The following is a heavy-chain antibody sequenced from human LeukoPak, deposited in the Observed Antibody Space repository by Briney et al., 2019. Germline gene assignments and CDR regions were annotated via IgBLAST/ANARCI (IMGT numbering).Heavy chain of an antibody. J-gene: IGHJ3*02. CDR2: IYYSGST. CDR1: GGSISSGGYY. Sequence: SETLSLTCTVSGGSISSGGYYWSWIRQHPGKGLEWIGYIYYSGSTYYNPSLKSRVTISVDTSKNQFSLKLSSVTAADTAVYYCAREEAATLDAFDIWGQGTMVTVSS. D-gene: IGHD2-15*01. CDR3: AREEAATLDAFDI. V-gene: IGHV4-31*03.